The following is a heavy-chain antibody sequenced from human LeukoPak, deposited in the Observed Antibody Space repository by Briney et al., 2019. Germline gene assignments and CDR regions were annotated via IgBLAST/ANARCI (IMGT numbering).Heavy chain of an antibody. Sequence: GGSLRLSCAASAFTFSSYSMNWVRQAPGKGLEWVSSISSSRNYIYYADSVKGRLTISRDNAKNSVYLQMNSLRAEDTAVYYCARGDLAVGSWFDPWGQGTLVTVSS. CDR2: ISSSRNYI. CDR1: AFTFSSYS. J-gene: IGHJ5*02. D-gene: IGHD6-13*01. V-gene: IGHV3-21*01. CDR3: ARGDLAVGSWFDP.